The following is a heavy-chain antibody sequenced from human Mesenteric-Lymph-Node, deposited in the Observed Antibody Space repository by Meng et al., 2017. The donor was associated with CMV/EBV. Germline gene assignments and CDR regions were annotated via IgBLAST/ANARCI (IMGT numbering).Heavy chain of an antibody. D-gene: IGHD3-22*01. CDR3: AGWGIIDSSGYSAFDI. Sequence: GESLKIPCAASGFTFSSYEMNWVRQAPGKGLEWVSYISSSGSTIYYADSVKGRFTISRDNAKNSLYLQMNSLRAEDTAVYYCAGWGIIDSSGYSAFDIWGQGTMVTVSS. CDR1: GFTFSSYE. J-gene: IGHJ3*02. V-gene: IGHV3-48*03. CDR2: ISSSGSTI.